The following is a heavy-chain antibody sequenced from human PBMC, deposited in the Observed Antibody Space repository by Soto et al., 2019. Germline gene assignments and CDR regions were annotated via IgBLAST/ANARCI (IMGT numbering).Heavy chain of an antibody. V-gene: IGHV4-34*01. CDR2: INHSGST. D-gene: IGHD6-13*01. J-gene: IGHJ3*02. CDR3: ARVGYSSSWYRRGAFDI. CDR1: GGSFSGYY. Sequence: SETLSLTCAVYGGSFSGYYWSWIRQPPRKGLEWIGEINHSGSTNYNPSLKSRVTISVDTSKNQFSLKLTSVTAADTAVYYCARVGYSSSWYRRGAFDIWGQGTMVTVSS.